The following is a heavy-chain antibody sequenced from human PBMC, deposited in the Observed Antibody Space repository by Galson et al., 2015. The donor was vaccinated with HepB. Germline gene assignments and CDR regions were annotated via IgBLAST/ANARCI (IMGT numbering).Heavy chain of an antibody. D-gene: IGHD5-18*01. CDR2: VSYSGNT. CDR1: GDSLSSGVSY. CDR3: ARGAYSFYS. J-gene: IGHJ4*02. V-gene: IGHV4-30-4*01. Sequence: TLSLTCTVSGDSLSSGVSYWSWIRQPPGEGLERIGYVSYSGNTDCSPSLKSRVVMSVDKSKNQFSLKVTSVTAADTAVYYCARGAYSFYSWGQGTLVTVSS.